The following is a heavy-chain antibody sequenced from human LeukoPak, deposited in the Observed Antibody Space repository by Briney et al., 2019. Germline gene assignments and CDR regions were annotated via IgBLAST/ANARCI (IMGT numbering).Heavy chain of an antibody. CDR1: GFTFDDYA. J-gene: IGHJ3*02. V-gene: IGHV3-9*01. CDR2: ISWNSGSI. Sequence: GGSLRLSCAASGFTFDDYAMHWVRQAPGKGLEWVSGISWNSGSIAYADSVTGRFTISRDNAKNSLYLQMNSLRAEDTALYYCAKDTYNRGSLDAFAIWGQGTVVTVSS. D-gene: IGHD1-14*01. CDR3: AKDTYNRGSLDAFAI.